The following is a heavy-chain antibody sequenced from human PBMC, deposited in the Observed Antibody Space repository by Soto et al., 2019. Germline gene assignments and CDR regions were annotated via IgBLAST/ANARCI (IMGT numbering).Heavy chain of an antibody. Sequence: QVQLVQSGAEVKKPGSSVKISCKTSGGNFSSYGISWVRQAPGQGLEWMGGIIPIFGTTNYAHKFRGRVTVTADESTGTVDMVMNSLRSEDTAVYYCARASDSTWYNWFDPWGQGTLVTVSS. D-gene: IGHD6-13*01. V-gene: IGHV1-69*01. CDR1: GGNFSSYG. CDR2: IIPIFGTT. J-gene: IGHJ5*02. CDR3: ARASDSTWYNWFDP.